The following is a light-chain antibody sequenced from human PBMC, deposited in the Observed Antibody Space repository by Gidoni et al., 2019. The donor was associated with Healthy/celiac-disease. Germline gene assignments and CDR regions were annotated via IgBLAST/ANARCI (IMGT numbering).Light chain of an antibody. V-gene: IGKV1-39*01. CDR3: QQSYSTPWT. CDR1: QSISSY. CDR2: AAS. Sequence: DIQMTQSPSSLSASVGDRVTLTCRASQSISSYLNWYQQKPGKAPKVLIYAASSLQSGVPSRFSGSGSGTDFTLTISSLQPEDFATYYCQQSYSTPWTFXQXTKVEIK. J-gene: IGKJ1*01.